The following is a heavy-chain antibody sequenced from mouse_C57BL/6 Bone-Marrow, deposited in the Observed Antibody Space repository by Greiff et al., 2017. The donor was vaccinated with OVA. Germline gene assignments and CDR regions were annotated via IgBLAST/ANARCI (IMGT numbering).Heavy chain of an antibody. Sequence: EVKLVESGGGLVQPKGSLKLSCAASGFSFNTYAMNWVRQAPGKGLEWVARIRSKSNNYATYYADSVKDRFTISRDDSESMLYLQMNNLKTEDTAMYFCVSRNYGLFAYWGQGTTLTVSS. CDR2: IRSKSNNYAT. CDR3: VSRNYGLFAY. CDR1: GFSFNTYA. D-gene: IGHD1-1*01. J-gene: IGHJ2*01. V-gene: IGHV10-1*01.